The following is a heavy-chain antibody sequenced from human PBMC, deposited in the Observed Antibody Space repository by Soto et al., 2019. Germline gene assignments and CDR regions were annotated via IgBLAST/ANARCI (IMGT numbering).Heavy chain of an antibody. CDR1: GFTFGDYA. CDR2: IRRKADGGTT. V-gene: IGHV3-49*03. D-gene: IGHD3-3*01. Sequence: GGFLRLSCTASGFTFGDYAMSWFRQAPGKGLEWVGFIRRKADGGTTEYAASVKGRFSISRDDSKSIAYLQMNSLKTEDTAVYYCTRPLGITIFGVVPPYYMDVWGKGTMVTVSS. CDR3: TRPLGITIFGVVPPYYMDV. J-gene: IGHJ6*03.